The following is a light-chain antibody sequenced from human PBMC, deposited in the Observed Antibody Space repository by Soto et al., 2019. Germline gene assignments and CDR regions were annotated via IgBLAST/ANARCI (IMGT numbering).Light chain of an antibody. CDR3: LQDYSYPDT. CDR1: QGISSY. J-gene: IGKJ5*01. CDR2: AAS. Sequence: AIRMTQSPSSFSASTGDRVTITCRASQGISSYLAWYQQKPGKAPMLLIYAASTLESGVPSRFSGSGSGADFTLTISCLQSEDFATYYSLQDYSYPDTFGQGTRLEIK. V-gene: IGKV1-8*01.